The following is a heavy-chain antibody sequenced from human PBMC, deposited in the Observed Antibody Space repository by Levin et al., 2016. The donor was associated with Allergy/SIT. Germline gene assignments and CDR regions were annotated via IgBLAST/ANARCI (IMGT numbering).Heavy chain of an antibody. J-gene: IGHJ6*02. D-gene: IGHD1-1*01. V-gene: IGHV4-59*01. Sequence: GSLRLSCTVSGGSISSYYWSWIRQPPGKGLEWIGYLYYGGSTTYNPSLKSRVTISVDTSKNQFSLQLSSVTAADTAVYYCARGGTTETTSYGVDVWGLGTTVTVSS. CDR3: ARGGTTETTSYGVDV. CDR2: LYYGGST. CDR1: GGSISSYY.